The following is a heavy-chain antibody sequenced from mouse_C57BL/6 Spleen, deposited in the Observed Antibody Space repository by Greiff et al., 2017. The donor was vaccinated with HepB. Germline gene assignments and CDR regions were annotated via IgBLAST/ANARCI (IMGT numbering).Heavy chain of an antibody. CDR2: IRLKSDNYAT. D-gene: IGHD2-2*01. J-gene: IGHJ3*01. V-gene: IGHV6-3*01. CDR1: GFTFSNYW. Sequence: EVQLQESGGGLVQPGGSMKLSCVASGFTFSNYWMNWVRQSPEKGLEWVAQIRLKSDNYATHYAESVKGRFTISRDDSKSSVYLQMNNLRAEDTGIYYCTGGNMVTGAYWGQGTLVTVSA. CDR3: TGGNMVTGAY.